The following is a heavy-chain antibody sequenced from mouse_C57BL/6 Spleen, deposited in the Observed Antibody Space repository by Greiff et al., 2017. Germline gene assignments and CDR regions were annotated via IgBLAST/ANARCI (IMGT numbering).Heavy chain of an antibody. J-gene: IGHJ3*01. V-gene: IGHV3-6*01. CDR1: GYSITSGYY. D-gene: IGHD2-4*01. Sequence: EVQRVESGPGLAKPSQSLSLTCSVTGYSITSGYYWNWIRQFPGNKLEWMGYISYDGSNNYNPSLKNRISITRDTSKNQFFLKLNSVTTEDTATYYCARGDYDSWFAYWGQGTLVTVSA. CDR3: ARGDYDSWFAY. CDR2: ISYDGSN.